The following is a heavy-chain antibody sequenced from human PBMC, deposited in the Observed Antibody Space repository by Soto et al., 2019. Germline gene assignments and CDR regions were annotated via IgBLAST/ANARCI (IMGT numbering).Heavy chain of an antibody. D-gene: IGHD3-9*01. CDR1: GFTFSSYA. CDR3: AKSTGFPRHDILTGPYYFDY. V-gene: IGHV3-23*01. CDR2: ISGSGGST. Sequence: GGSLRLSCAASGFTFSSYAMSWVRQAPGKGLEWVSAISGSGGSTYYADSVKGRFTISRDNSKNTLYLQMNSLRAEDTAVYYCAKSTGFPRHDILTGPYYFDYWGQGTLVTVSS. J-gene: IGHJ4*02.